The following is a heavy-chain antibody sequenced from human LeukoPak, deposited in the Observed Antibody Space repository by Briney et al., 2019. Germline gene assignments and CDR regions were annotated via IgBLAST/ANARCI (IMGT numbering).Heavy chain of an antibody. Sequence: GESLKISCKGSGYSFTSYWIGWVRQMPGKGLEWMGIIYPGDSDTRYSPSFQGQVTISADKSISTAYLQWSSLKASDTAMYYCARPNITSYYDSRGYDAFDVWGQGTMVIVSS. V-gene: IGHV5-51*01. J-gene: IGHJ3*01. CDR1: GYSFTSYW. CDR3: ARPNITSYYDSRGYDAFDV. D-gene: IGHD3-22*01. CDR2: IYPGDSDT.